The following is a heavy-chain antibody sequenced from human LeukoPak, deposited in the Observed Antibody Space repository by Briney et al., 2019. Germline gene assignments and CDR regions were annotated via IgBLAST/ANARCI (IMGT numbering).Heavy chain of an antibody. CDR3: ARDYDLSSGAMDV. V-gene: IGHV3-48*03. D-gene: IGHD3-3*01. CDR2: ISDSGTTK. J-gene: IGHJ6*04. Sequence: GGSLRLSCIASGFTFSSSEMNWVRQAPGKGLERVSYISDSGTTKYYADSVRGRFTISRDNAKNSLYLQMNSLRAEDTSVYYCARDYDLSSGAMDVWGKGTTVTVSS. CDR1: GFTFSSSE.